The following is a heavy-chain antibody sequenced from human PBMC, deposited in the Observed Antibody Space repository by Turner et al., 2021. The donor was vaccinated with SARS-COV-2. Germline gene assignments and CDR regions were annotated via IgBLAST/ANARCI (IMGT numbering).Heavy chain of an antibody. CDR3: AKAPPYCTNGVCPNWFDP. V-gene: IGHV1-24*01. J-gene: IGHJ5*02. CDR2: FDPEDGET. CDR1: GYTLIELS. Sequence: QVQLLHSGAGEKKPVASVKVSCTISGYTLIELSMHWVRQAPGKGLEWMGGFDPEDGETIYAQKFKGRVTMTEDTSTDTAYMELSSLRSEDTAVYYCAKAPPYCTNGVCPNWFDPWGQGTLVTVSS. D-gene: IGHD2-8*01.